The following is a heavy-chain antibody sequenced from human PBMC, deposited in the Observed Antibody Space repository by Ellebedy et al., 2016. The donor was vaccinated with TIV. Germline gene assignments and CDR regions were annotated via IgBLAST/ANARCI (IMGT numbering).Heavy chain of an antibody. CDR1: DGSISSHY. Sequence: MPSETLSLTCTVSDGSISSHYWSWIRLPPGQGLEWLGSVFYTGVTNYNPSLQSRVTMSVDTSKNQLSLRLSSVTAAETAGYYCARHGNSGLSEFDYWGQGTLVTVSS. J-gene: IGHJ4*02. CDR3: ARHGNSGLSEFDY. D-gene: IGHD4-23*01. V-gene: IGHV4-59*08. CDR2: VFYTGVT.